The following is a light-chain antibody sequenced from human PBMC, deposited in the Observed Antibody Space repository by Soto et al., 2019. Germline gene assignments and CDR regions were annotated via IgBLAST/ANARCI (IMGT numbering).Light chain of an antibody. V-gene: IGKV1-5*03. CDR1: QRVDVW. CDR2: MAS. Sequence: DIQMTQSPSTLSASVGDTFTITCRASQRVDVWVAWYQQKPGQAPKLLIYMASRLQSGVPSRFRGSGSGTDFTLTISSLQPEDFATYYCQQYNDYSRMFGQGTKVDIK. CDR3: QQYNDYSRM. J-gene: IGKJ1*01.